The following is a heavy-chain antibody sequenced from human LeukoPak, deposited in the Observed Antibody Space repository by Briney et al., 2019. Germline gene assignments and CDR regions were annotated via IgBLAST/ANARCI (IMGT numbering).Heavy chain of an antibody. D-gene: IGHD6-13*01. CDR1: GFTFSSYA. CDR2: ISGSGGST. Sequence: GGSLRLSCAACGFTFSSYAMSWVRQAPGKGLEWVSAISGSGGSTYYADSVKGRFTISRDNSKNTLYLQMNSLRAEDTAVYYCAKGYSSSWDNYYYYYYMDVWGKGTTVTVSS. J-gene: IGHJ6*03. V-gene: IGHV3-23*01. CDR3: AKGYSSSWDNYYYYYYMDV.